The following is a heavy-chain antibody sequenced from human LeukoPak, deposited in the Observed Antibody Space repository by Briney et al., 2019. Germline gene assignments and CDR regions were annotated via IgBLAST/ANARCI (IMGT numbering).Heavy chain of an antibody. V-gene: IGHV4-4*07. J-gene: IGHJ6*02. CDR1: GGSISGYY. CDR3: ARAATMVRGVSYYYYYYGMDV. CDR2: IYTSGTT. Sequence: PSETLSLTCTVSGGSISGYYWNWIRQPAGKELEWIGLIYTSGTTHDNPSLRSRVTMSVDTSNNQVSLKLASVTAADTAVYYCARAATMVRGVSYYYYYYGMDVWGQGTTVTVSS. D-gene: IGHD3-10*01.